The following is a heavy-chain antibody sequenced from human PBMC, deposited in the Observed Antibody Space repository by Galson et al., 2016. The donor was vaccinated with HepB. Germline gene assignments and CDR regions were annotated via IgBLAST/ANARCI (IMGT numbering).Heavy chain of an antibody. CDR3: ARIFTGYDSYFDY. V-gene: IGHV5-51*01. D-gene: IGHD5-12*01. CDR1: EYSFTRHW. J-gene: IGHJ4*02. Sequence: QSGAEVKKPGQSLKISCKGSEYSFTRHWIAWVRQMPGKGLEWMGIIYPGDSDTRYSPSFQGQVTISVGKSISTAYLQWSSLKASDTAIYYCARIFTGYDSYFDYWGQGTLVTVSS. CDR2: IYPGDSDT.